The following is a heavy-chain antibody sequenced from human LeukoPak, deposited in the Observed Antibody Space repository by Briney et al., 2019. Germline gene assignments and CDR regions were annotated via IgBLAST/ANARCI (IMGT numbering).Heavy chain of an antibody. Sequence: PGGSLRLSCAASGFTFSSYAMHWVRQAPGKGLEWVANIKQDGSEKYYVDSLKGRFTISRDNAKNSLYLQMNSLRAEDTAVYYCARDLIYRYYFDYWGQGTLVTVSS. CDR2: IKQDGSEK. D-gene: IGHD3-10*01. CDR1: GFTFSSYA. J-gene: IGHJ4*02. CDR3: ARDLIYRYYFDY. V-gene: IGHV3-7*01.